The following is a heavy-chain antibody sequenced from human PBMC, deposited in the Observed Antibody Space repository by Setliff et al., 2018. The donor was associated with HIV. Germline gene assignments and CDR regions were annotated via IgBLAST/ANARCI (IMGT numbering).Heavy chain of an antibody. CDR2: IFHSGSP. Sequence: PSETLSLTCTVSGGSIISSHWWSWVRQPPGKGLEWIGEIFHSGSPNYNPSLKSRLTISVDKSKNQFSLKLTSVTAADTAVYYCATYAGNGGGKGYWGQGTMVTVSS. D-gene: IGHD2-21*01. V-gene: IGHV4-4*02. CDR1: GGSIISSHW. J-gene: IGHJ3*01. CDR3: ATYAGNGGGKGY.